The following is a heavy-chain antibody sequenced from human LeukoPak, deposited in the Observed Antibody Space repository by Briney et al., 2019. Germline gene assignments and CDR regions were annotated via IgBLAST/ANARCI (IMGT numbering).Heavy chain of an antibody. D-gene: IGHD2-15*01. Sequence: SETLSLTCTVSGGSISSSSYYWGWIRQPPGKGLEWIGSIYYSGSTYYNPSLKSRVTISVDTSKNQFSLKLSSVTAADTAVYYCAREAPILGYCSGGSCPLQHWGQGTLVTVSS. CDR2: IYYSGST. CDR1: GGSISSSSYY. J-gene: IGHJ1*01. CDR3: AREAPILGYCSGGSCPLQH. V-gene: IGHV4-39*07.